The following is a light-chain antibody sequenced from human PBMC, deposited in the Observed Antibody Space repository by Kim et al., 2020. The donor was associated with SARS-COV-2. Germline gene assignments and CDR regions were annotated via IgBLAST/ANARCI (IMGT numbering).Light chain of an antibody. V-gene: IGKV1-5*03. CDR2: KTS. CDR1: QNVNIW. Sequence: PASVGDTVTITCRASQNVNIWLAWYQQKPGQVPKLLIHKTSGLQRGVPSGFSGGGSGTDFTLTIRSLQPDDFATYYCQQYHTHSTFGQGTKVDIK. J-gene: IGKJ1*01. CDR3: QQYHTHST.